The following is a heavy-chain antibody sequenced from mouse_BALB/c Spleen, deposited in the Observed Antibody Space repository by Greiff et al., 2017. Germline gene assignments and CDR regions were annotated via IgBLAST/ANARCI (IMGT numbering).Heavy chain of an antibody. D-gene: IGHD2-1*01. V-gene: IGHV5-9-4*01. J-gene: IGHJ1*01. CDR2: ISSGGSYT. Sequence: EVKLVESGGGLVKPGGSLKLSCAASGFTFSSYAMSWVRQSPEKRLEWVAEISSGGSYTYYPDTVTGRFTISRDNAKNTLYLEMSSLRSEDTAMYYCARDRGNYGNYDWYFDVWGAGTTVTVSS. CDR3: ARDRGNYGNYDWYFDV. CDR1: GFTFSSYA.